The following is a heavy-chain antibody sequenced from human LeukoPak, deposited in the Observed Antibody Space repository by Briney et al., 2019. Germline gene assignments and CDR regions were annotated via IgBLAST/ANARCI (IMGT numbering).Heavy chain of an antibody. Sequence: GGSLRLSCAVSGFTFSSYAMSWVRQAPGKGLEWVSAISGSGGSTYYADSVKGRFTISRDNSKNTLYLQMNSLRAEDTAVYYCARDSIRGTGTYYYYYGMDVWGQGTTVTVSS. CDR1: GFTFSSYA. CDR2: ISGSGGST. V-gene: IGHV3-23*01. J-gene: IGHJ6*02. CDR3: ARDSIRGTGTYYYYYGMDV. D-gene: IGHD1-1*01.